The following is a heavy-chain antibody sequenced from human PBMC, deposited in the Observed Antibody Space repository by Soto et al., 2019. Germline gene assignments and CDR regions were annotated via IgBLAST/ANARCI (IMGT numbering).Heavy chain of an antibody. CDR3: ARGGKRVSMIRGFDY. V-gene: IGHV4-39*01. J-gene: IGHJ4*02. CDR2: IYFSGTT. CDR1: GGSISGSSYY. Sequence: QLQLQESGPGLVKPSETLSLTCTVSGGSISGSSYYWAWIRQPPGEGLEWIGSIYFSGTTYYNPSLKSRVTISADTSKSQFSLRLSSVTAADTALYYCARGGKRVSMIRGFDYWGQGTLVTASS. D-gene: IGHD3-10*01.